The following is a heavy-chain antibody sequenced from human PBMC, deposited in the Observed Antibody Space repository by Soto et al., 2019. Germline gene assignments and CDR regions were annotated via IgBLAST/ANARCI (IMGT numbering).Heavy chain of an antibody. D-gene: IGHD2-21*01. V-gene: IGHV3-15*07. CDR2: IKSKTDGGTT. Sequence: EVQLVESGGGLVKPGGSLRLSCAASGFTFSNAWMNWVRQAPGKGLEWVGRIKSKTDGGTTDYAAPVKGRFTISRDDSKNTLYLQMNSLKTEDTAVYYCTTDGADHSYYYYYGMDVWGQGTTVTVSS. CDR3: TTDGADHSYYYYYGMDV. J-gene: IGHJ6*02. CDR1: GFTFSNAW.